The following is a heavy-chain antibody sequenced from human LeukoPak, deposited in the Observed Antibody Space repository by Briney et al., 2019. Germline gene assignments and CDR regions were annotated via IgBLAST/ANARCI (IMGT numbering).Heavy chain of an antibody. D-gene: IGHD2-8*02. V-gene: IGHV1-2*06. Sequence: ASVKVSCKASGYTFSGFYIHWARQAPGQGLGWMGRMNPNTGGTNYAQNFQGRVTMTRDTSINTAYMELSRLRSDDTAVCYCARDGLYTYRWYEFDYWGQGTLVTVSS. CDR3: ARDGLYTYRWYEFDY. CDR1: GYTFSGFY. CDR2: MNPNTGGT. J-gene: IGHJ4*02.